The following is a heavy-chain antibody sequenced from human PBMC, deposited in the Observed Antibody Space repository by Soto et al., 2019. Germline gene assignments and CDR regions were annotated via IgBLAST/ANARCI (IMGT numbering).Heavy chain of an antibody. CDR3: AKDLGPLRLLNYYFYGLDV. CDR1: GFTVSSTY. D-gene: IGHD2-15*01. CDR2: IEIGGST. Sequence: PGGSLRLSFNASGFTVSSTYMSWVRQAPVMGLELVAVIEIGGSTQYADSVKGRFTISRDIPKNMIYLQLHTLRAEDTAVYYCAKDLGPLRLLNYYFYGLDVWGQGTTVTVSS. V-gene: IGHV3-53*01. J-gene: IGHJ6*02.